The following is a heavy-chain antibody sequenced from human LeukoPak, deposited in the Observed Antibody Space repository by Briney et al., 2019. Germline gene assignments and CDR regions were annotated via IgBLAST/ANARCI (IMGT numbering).Heavy chain of an antibody. CDR2: IYYSGTT. V-gene: IGHV4-59*01. CDR3: ARARSPVTYFDY. CDR1: GGSISSYY. D-gene: IGHD4-17*01. J-gene: IGHJ4*01. Sequence: TSETLSLTCTVSGGSISSYYWSWIRQPPGKGLEWIGYIYYSGTTNYNPSLKSRVTISVDTSRNQFSLKLSSVTAADTAVYYCARARSPVTYFDYWGHGTLVTVSS.